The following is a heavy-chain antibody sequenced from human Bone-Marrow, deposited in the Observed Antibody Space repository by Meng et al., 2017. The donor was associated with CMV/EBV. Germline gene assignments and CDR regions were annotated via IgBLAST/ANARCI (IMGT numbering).Heavy chain of an antibody. CDR3: AKDLRWLQSFYFDH. V-gene: IGHV3-30*02. J-gene: IGHJ4*02. CDR2: IRYDGSNK. Sequence: GASLKISCAASGFTFSSYGMHWVRQAPGKGLEWVAFIRYDGSNKYYADSVKGRFTISRDNSKNTLYLQMNSLRAGDTALYYCAKDLRWLQSFYFDHWGQGTLVTVSS. D-gene: IGHD5-24*01. CDR1: GFTFSSYG.